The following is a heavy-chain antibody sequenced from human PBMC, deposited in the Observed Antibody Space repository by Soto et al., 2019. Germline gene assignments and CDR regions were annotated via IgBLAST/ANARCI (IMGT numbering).Heavy chain of an antibody. CDR3: ASRTLYCSGGNCPWDY. CDR2: IWYDGSNK. J-gene: IGHJ4*02. D-gene: IGHD2-15*01. V-gene: IGHV3-33*01. Sequence: GGSLRLSCAASGFTFSSYGMHWVRQAPGKGLEWVAVIWYDGSNKYYADSVKGRFTISRDNSKNTLYLQMNSLRAEDTAVYYCASRTLYCSGGNCPWDYWGQGTLVTVSS. CDR1: GFTFSSYG.